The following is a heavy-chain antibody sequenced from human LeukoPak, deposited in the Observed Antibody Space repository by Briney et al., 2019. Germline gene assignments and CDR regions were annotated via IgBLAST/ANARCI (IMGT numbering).Heavy chain of an antibody. CDR3: AREGGIAARPHYYYMDV. D-gene: IGHD6-6*01. V-gene: IGHV1-18*01. Sequence: ASVKVSCKASGYTFTSYGISWVRQAPGQGLEWMGWISAYNGNTNYAQKFQGRVTMTTDTSTSTAYMELRSLRSDDTAVYYCAREGGIAARPHYYYMDVWGKGTTVTVSS. CDR1: GYTFTSYG. CDR2: ISAYNGNT. J-gene: IGHJ6*03.